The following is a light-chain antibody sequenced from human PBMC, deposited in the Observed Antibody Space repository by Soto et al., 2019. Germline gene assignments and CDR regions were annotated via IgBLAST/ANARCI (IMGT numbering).Light chain of an antibody. CDR1: SGHSSYA. J-gene: IGLJ2*01. V-gene: IGLV4-69*01. Sequence: QLVLTQSPSASASLGASVKLTCTLSSGHSSYAIAWHQQQPEKGPRYLMKLNSDGSHSKGDGIPDRFSGSSSGAERYLTISSLQSDDEADYYCQTLGTGRVVFGGGTKLTVL. CDR2: LNSDGSH. CDR3: QTLGTGRVV.